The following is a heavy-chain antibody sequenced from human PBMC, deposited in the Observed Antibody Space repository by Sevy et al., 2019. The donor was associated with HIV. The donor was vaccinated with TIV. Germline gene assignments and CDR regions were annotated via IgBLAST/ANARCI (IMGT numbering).Heavy chain of an antibody. CDR1: GGSISSYY. J-gene: IGHJ4*02. D-gene: IGHD3-22*01. V-gene: IGHV4-59*01. Sequence: ETLSLTCTVSGGSISSYYWSWIRQPPGKGLEWIGYIYYSGSTNYNPSLKSRVTISVDTSKNQFSLKLSSVTAADTAVYYCARERRDSSGFDYWGQGTLVTVSS. CDR2: IYYSGST. CDR3: ARERRDSSGFDY.